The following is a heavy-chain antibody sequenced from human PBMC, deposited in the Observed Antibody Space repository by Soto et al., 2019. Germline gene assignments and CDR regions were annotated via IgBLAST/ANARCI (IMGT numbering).Heavy chain of an antibody. CDR2: IIPLLDIT. J-gene: IGHJ4*02. Sequence: QVQLVQSGAEVKKPGSSVKVSCKASGGAFTNDIITWVRQAPGQGLEWVGRIIPLLDITNYAQKFQGRVTTTADKPTSRAFMELNSMISEETAVYYCARYSPIGSAFSGYDAIDYWGQGTLVTVSS. CDR1: GGAFTNDI. CDR3: ARYSPIGSAFSGYDAIDY. V-gene: IGHV1-69*02. D-gene: IGHD5-12*01.